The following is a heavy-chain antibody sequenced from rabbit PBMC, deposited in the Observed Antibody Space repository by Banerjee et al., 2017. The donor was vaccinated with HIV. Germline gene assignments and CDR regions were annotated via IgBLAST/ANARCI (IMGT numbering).Heavy chain of an antibody. CDR3: ARGSAYAGAGYAL. Sequence: QEQLVESGGGLVQPEGSLTLTCKASGFSFSSGYDMCWVRQAPGKGLEWIGCTYADDSGGTDYANWAKGRFTGSKTSSTTVTLQMTSLTAADTATYFCARGSAYAGAGYALWGPGTLVTVS. D-gene: IGHD4-2*01. CDR1: GFSFSSGYD. V-gene: IGHV1S45*01. J-gene: IGHJ6*01. CDR2: TYADDSGGT.